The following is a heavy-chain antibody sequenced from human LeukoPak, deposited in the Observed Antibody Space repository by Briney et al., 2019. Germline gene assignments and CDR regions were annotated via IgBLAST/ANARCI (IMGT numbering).Heavy chain of an antibody. CDR2: INTGNGNT. CDR1: GYTFTGYY. D-gene: IGHD1-26*01. Sequence: GASVKVSCKASGYTFTGYYMHWVRQAPRQSLEWMGWINTGNGNTKSSQKFQDRVTLTRDTSASTAYMELNSLSSEDTTVYFCARVPLHDASGRYYPHWGQGTLVTVSS. V-gene: IGHV1-3*04. CDR3: ARVPLHDASGRYYPH. J-gene: IGHJ1*01.